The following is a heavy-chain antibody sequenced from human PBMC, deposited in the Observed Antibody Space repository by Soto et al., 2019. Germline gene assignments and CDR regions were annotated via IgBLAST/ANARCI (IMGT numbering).Heavy chain of an antibody. V-gene: IGHV1-24*01. CDR1: GYTLTELS. CDR2: FDPEDGET. CDR3: KVADIVVVPAADPDYYYYYGMDV. Sequence: ASVKVSCKVSGYTLTELSMHWVRQAPGKGLEWMGGFDPEDGETIYAQKFQGRVTMTEDTSTDTAYMGLSSLRSEDTAVYYCKVADIVVVPAADPDYYYYYGMDVWGQGTTVTVSS. J-gene: IGHJ6*02. D-gene: IGHD2-2*01.